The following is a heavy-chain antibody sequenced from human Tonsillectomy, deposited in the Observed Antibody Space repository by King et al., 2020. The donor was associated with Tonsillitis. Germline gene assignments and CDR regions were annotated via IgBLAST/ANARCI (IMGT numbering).Heavy chain of an antibody. D-gene: IGHD3-22*01. CDR2: MNPNRGNT. J-gene: IGHJ6*02. CDR1: GHSFTSYD. V-gene: IGHV1-8*02. Sequence: VQLVQSGAEVKKPGALVKVSCKTSGHSFTSYDIIWVRQATGQGLEWMGWMNPNRGNTGYAEKFQGRVTMTRNTSISAVYMELTSLRSEDTAVYYCALSYYDSTGYYNGADVWGQGTTVTVSS. CDR3: ALSYYDSTGYYNGADV.